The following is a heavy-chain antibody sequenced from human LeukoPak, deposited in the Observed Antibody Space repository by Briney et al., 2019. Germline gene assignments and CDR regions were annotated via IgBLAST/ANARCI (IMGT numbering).Heavy chain of an antibody. J-gene: IGHJ3*02. CDR3: ATYYYDASGHYSGGFDI. V-gene: IGHV3-23*01. CDR1: GFTLSSYA. Sequence: GGTLSFSCVPSGFTLSSYALTWFRQPPGKGLGWAPGIPATGATTYYTDSLKGRFTISRDNSKNTLYLQMNSLRADDTAVYYCATYYYDASGHYSGGFDIWGQGTMVTVSS. D-gene: IGHD3-22*01. CDR2: IPATGATT.